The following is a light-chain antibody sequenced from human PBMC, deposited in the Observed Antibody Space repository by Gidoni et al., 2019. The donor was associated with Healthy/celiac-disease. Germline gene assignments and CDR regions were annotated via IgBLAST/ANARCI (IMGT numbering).Light chain of an antibody. CDR2: EGS. CDR1: SSDVGRYNL. V-gene: IGLV2-23*01. J-gene: IGLJ1*01. Sequence: QSALTQPASGSGSPGQSITISCTGTSSDVGRYNLVSWYQQHPGKAPKLMIYEGSKRPSGGSNRFSGSKSGNTASLTISGLQAEDEADYYCCSYAGSSRVFGTGTKVTVL. CDR3: CSYAGSSRV.